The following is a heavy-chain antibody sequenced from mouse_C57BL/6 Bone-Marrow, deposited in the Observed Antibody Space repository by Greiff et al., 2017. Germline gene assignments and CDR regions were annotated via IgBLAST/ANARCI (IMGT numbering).Heavy chain of an antibody. D-gene: IGHD2-5*01. CDR3: ARTYYSNYVGWFAY. CDR1: GFTFSDYG. V-gene: IGHV5-15*01. J-gene: IGHJ3*01. CDR2: ISNLAYSI. Sequence: EVQLVESGGGLVQPGGSLKLSCAASGFTFSDYGMAWVRQAPRKGPEWVAFISNLAYSIYYADTVTGRFTISRENAKNTLYLEMSSLRSGDTAMYYCARTYYSNYVGWFAYWGQGTLVTVSA.